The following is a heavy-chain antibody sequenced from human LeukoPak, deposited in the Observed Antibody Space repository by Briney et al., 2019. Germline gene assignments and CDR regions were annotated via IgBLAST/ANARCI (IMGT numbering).Heavy chain of an antibody. CDR3: ARGSILRSGYYYFDY. D-gene: IGHD3-22*01. V-gene: IGHV3-7*01. Sequence: PGGSLRLSCAASGFTFSSYWMSWVRQAPGKGLEWVANIKQDGSEKYYVDSVKGRFTISRDNAKNSLYLQMNSLRAEDTAVYYCARGSILRSGYYYFDYWGQGTLVTVSS. CDR1: GFTFSSYW. J-gene: IGHJ4*02. CDR2: IKQDGSEK.